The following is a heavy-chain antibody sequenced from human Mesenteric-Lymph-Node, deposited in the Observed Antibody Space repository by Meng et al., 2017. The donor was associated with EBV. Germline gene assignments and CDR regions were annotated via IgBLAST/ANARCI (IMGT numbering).Heavy chain of an antibody. D-gene: IGHD3-16*01. Sequence: EGDLGGAGGGLVKPGGSLRLSCAASGFTFSEYTMTWVRQAPGKGLEWVSSVSGSSYYIYYADSVKGRFTISRDNAKNSLYLQMHSLRAEDTSLYYCARDFGTYIDFWGQGSLVTVSS. V-gene: IGHV3-21*01. CDR1: GFTFSEYT. J-gene: IGHJ4*02. CDR3: ARDFGTYIDF. CDR2: VSGSSYYI.